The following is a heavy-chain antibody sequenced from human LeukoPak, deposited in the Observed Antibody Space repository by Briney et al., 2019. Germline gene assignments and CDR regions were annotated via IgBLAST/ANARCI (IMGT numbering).Heavy chain of an antibody. CDR1: GFTFDDYG. CDR3: ARRAGAYSHPYDY. Sequence: GGSLRLSCAASGFTFDDYGMSWVRQAPGKGLEWVSFIYSDNTHCSDSVKGRFTISRDNSKNTLYLQMNSLRAEDTAVYYCARRAGAYSHPYDYWGQGTLVTVSS. CDR2: IYSDNT. J-gene: IGHJ4*02. D-gene: IGHD4/OR15-4a*01. V-gene: IGHV3-53*01.